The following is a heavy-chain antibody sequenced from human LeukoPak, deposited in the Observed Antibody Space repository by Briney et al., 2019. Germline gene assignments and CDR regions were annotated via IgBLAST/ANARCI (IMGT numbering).Heavy chain of an antibody. CDR1: GFTFSSYA. Sequence: PGGSLRLSCAASGFTFSSYAMSWVRQAPGKGLEWVSRINSDGSSTSYADSVKGRFTISRDNAKNTLYLQMNSLRAEDTAVYYCARGRSGGSLDYWGQGTLVTVSS. V-gene: IGHV3-74*01. J-gene: IGHJ4*02. D-gene: IGHD2-15*01. CDR2: INSDGSST. CDR3: ARGRSGGSLDY.